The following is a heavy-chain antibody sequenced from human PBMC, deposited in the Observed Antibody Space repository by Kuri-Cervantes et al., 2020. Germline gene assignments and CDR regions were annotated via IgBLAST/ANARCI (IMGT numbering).Heavy chain of an antibody. J-gene: IGHJ4*02. D-gene: IGHD3-16*01. CDR1: GFTFSSYD. CDR2: IGTAGDT. Sequence: SLKISCAASGFTFSSYDMHWVRQATGKGLEWVSAIGTAGDTYYPGSVKGRFTISRDNSKNTLYLQMNSLRAEDTAVYYCARALGGSDGTDYWGQGTLVTVSS. V-gene: IGHV3-13*01. CDR3: ARALGGSDGTDY.